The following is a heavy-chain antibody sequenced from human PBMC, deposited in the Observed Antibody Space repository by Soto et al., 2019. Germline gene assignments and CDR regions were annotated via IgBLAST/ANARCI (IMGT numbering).Heavy chain of an antibody. Sequence: EVQLVESGGGLVQPGGSLRLSCAASGFTVSSNYMSWVRQAPGKGLEWVSVIYSGGSTYYADSVKGRFTISRDNSKNTLYLQMNSLRAEDTAVYYCARGGSPPEMEWYRYNWFDPWGQGTLVTVSS. V-gene: IGHV3-66*01. J-gene: IGHJ5*02. CDR3: ARGGSPPEMEWYRYNWFDP. D-gene: IGHD3-3*01. CDR2: IYSGGST. CDR1: GFTVSSNY.